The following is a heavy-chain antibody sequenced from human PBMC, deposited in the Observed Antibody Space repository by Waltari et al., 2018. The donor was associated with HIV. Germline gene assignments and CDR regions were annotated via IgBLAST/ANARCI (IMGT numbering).Heavy chain of an antibody. CDR3: ARNGHLDY. Sequence: QVQLQESGPGLLKPSQTLSLTCSVSGSSITSAGYHWNWIRQHPGKGLEWIGHIFYTGTTSYHPSLKIRVVISRDTSNNQFSLRLTSVTAADTAVYYCARNGHLDYWGQGLLVTVSS. CDR2: IFYTGTT. CDR1: GSSITSAGYH. V-gene: IGHV4-31*03. D-gene: IGHD2-8*01. J-gene: IGHJ4*02.